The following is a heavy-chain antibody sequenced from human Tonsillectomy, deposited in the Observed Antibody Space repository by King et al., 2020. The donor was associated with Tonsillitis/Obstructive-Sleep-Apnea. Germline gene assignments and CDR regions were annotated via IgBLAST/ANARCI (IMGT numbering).Heavy chain of an antibody. CDR2: ISYDGSNK. J-gene: IGHJ6*03. Sequence: VQLVESGGGVVQPGRSLRLSCAASGFTFSSYAMHWVRQAPGKGLEWVAVISYDGSNKYYADSVKGRFTISRDNSKNTLYLQMNSLRAEDTAVYYCAGHPYYHFWSSYYYSYYMAVGGKGTTVTVSS. D-gene: IGHD3-3*01. V-gene: IGHV3-30*04. CDR3: AGHPYYHFWSSYYYSYYMAV. CDR1: GFTFSSYA.